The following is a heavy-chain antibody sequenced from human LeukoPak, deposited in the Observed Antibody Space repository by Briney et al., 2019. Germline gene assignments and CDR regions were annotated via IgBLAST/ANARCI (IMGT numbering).Heavy chain of an antibody. V-gene: IGHV3-7*04. CDR3: ARDGTYTDYDPDFDI. CDR1: GFTFSRIW. J-gene: IGHJ4*02. D-gene: IGHD5-12*01. CDR2: IKQDGSEK. Sequence: GGSLRLSCAASGFTFSRIWMSWVRQAPGKGLEWVVNIKQDGSEKYYVDSVKGRFTISRDNAKNSLYLQMNSLRAEDTAVFYCARDGTYTDYDPDFDIWGQGTLVTVSS.